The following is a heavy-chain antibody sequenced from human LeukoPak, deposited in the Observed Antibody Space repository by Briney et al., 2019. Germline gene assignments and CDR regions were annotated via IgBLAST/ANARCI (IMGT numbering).Heavy chain of an antibody. CDR1: GSTFICYT. Sequence: ASVTVSCKSSGSTFICYTMNWVRHAPGQGLGRMGWINTNTGNTTYAQGITGRFVFSLDTSVSKAYLQISSLKAEDTAVYYCARGRITMVRGVIPWFEPWGQGTLVTVSS. D-gene: IGHD3-10*01. J-gene: IGHJ5*02. V-gene: IGHV7-4-1*02. CDR3: ARGRITMVRGVIPWFEP. CDR2: INTNTGNT.